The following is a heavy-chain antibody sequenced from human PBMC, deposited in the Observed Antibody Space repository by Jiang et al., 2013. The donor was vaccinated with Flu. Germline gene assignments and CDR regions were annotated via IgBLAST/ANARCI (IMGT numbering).Heavy chain of an antibody. D-gene: IGHD2-2*01. V-gene: IGHV3-30*02. J-gene: IGHJ4*02. CDR1: GFTFSYYG. Sequence: LVESGGGVVQPGGSLRLSCAASGFTFSYYGMYWVRQAPGKGLEWLAFIQYDGTNKYYADSVKGRFTISRDNSKNTLYLQMNSLRAEDTAVYYCATLRGSTYDTYLLDSWGQGTLVTVSS. CDR2: IQYDGTNK. CDR3: ATLRGSTYDTYLLDS.